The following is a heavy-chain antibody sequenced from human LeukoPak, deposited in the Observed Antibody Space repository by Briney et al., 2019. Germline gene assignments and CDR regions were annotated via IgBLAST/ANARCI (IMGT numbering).Heavy chain of an antibody. V-gene: IGHV1-18*04. CDR3: ARTIAPETSFEH. Sequence: ASVKVSCKTSGYTFTNYGVSWVRQAPGQGLEWMGWISGYNGNTNYAQKLQDRVTMTTDTSTSTAYMELRSLTSDDTAVYYCARTIAPETSFEHWGQGTLVTVSS. D-gene: IGHD6-13*01. J-gene: IGHJ4*02. CDR2: ISGYNGNT. CDR1: GYTFTNYG.